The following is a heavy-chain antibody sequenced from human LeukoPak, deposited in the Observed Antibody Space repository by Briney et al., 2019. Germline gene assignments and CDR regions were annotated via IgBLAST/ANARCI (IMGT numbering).Heavy chain of an antibody. CDR3: ARGADYGDYFYDY. CDR1: GDSVSSNSFT. V-gene: IGHV6-1*01. D-gene: IGHD4-17*01. J-gene: IGHJ4*02. Sequence: SQTLSLTCAISGDSVSSNSFTWNWIRQSPSRGLEWLGRTYYRSKWSNDYTVSVKSRITINPDTSKNQFSLQLNSVTPEDTAVYYCARGADYGDYFYDYCGRGTLVTVSS. CDR2: TYYRSKWSN.